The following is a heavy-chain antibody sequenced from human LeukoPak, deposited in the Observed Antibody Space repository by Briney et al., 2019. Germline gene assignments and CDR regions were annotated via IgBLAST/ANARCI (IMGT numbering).Heavy chain of an antibody. CDR2: ISYDGSNK. CDR1: GFTFSSYA. J-gene: IGHJ4*02. Sequence: GRSLRLSRVASGFTFSSYAMHWVRQAPGKGLEWVALISYDGSNKYYADSVKGRFTISRDNSKNTLYLQMNSLRAEDTAVYYCARGGVYSSGSYYLYYFDYWGQGTLVTVSS. D-gene: IGHD6-19*01. CDR3: ARGGVYSSGSYYLYYFDY. V-gene: IGHV3-30-3*01.